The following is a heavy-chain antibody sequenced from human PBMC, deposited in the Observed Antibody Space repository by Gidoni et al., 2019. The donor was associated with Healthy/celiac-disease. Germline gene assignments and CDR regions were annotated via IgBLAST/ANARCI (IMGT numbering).Heavy chain of an antibody. D-gene: IGHD3-3*01. J-gene: IGHJ5*02. Sequence: QVQLVQSGAEVKKPGSSVKVSCKASGGTFSSYAISWVRQAPGQGLEWMGGIIPIFGTANYAQKFQGRVTITADKSTSTAYMELSSLRSEDTAVYYCARVLDFWSGYYGGWFDPWGQGTLVTVSS. CDR1: GGTFSSYA. CDR2: IIPIFGTA. V-gene: IGHV1-69*06. CDR3: ARVLDFWSGYYGGWFDP.